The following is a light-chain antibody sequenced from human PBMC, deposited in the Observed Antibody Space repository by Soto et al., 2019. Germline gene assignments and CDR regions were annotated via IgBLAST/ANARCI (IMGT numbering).Light chain of an antibody. J-gene: IGLJ1*01. Sequence: LTQPASVSGSPGQSITISCTGTSSDVGGYDYVSWYQQHPGKAPKLMIYEVTNRPSGVSNRFSGSKSGNTASLTISGLQAEDDADYYCSSYTSSSTLYVFGTGTKVTVL. CDR1: SSDVGGYDY. CDR3: SSYTSSSTLYV. V-gene: IGLV2-14*01. CDR2: EVT.